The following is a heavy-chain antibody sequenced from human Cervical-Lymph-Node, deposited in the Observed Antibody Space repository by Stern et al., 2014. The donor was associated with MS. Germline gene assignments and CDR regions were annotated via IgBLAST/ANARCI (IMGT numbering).Heavy chain of an antibody. J-gene: IGHJ4*02. CDR2: IYSNGNT. Sequence: QVQLVESGPGLVKPSQTLSLTCTVSGASITSGFHYWTWIRQHPGRGLEWIGYIYSNGNTNYNSSLSSRLIMSLDTSKNQFSLKLTSVTAADTAVYYCPREGDHDRPGPPDCWGQGTLVTVSS. V-gene: IGHV4-31*03. CDR3: PREGDHDRPGPPDC. CDR1: GASITSGFHY.